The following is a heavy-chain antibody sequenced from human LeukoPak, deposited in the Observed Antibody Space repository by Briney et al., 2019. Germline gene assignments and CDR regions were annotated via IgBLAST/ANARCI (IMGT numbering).Heavy chain of an antibody. CDR2: INWNGGST. CDR3: ARHLITHGYGDYGGLGYYMDV. J-gene: IGHJ6*03. D-gene: IGHD4-17*01. V-gene: IGHV3-20*04. CDR1: GFTFDDYG. Sequence: GGSLRLSCAASGFTFDDYGMSWVRQAPGKGLEWVSGINWNGGSTGYADSVKGRFTISRDNAKNSLYLQMNSLRAEDTALYYCARHLITHGYGDYGGLGYYMDVWGKGTTVTVSS.